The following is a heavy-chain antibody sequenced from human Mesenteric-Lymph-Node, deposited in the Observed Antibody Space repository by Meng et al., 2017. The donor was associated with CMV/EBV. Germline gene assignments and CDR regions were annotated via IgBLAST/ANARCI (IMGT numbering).Heavy chain of an antibody. J-gene: IGHJ5*02. CDR3: ARDLGPVLGDNWFDP. Sequence: VSSNSAAWDWFRQSPSRGLEWLGRTYYRSKWYNDYAVSVKSRITINPDTSKNQFSLQLNSVTPEDTAVYYLARDLGPVLGDNWFDPWGQGTLVTVSS. V-gene: IGHV6-1*01. CDR1: VSSNSAA. CDR2: TYYRSKWYN.